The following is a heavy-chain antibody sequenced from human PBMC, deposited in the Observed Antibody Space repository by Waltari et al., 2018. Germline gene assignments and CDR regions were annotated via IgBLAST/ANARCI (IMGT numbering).Heavy chain of an antibody. CDR1: GGSVPGAT. CDR3: ARGNYGLFSGHYSDL. CDR2: IFASGGT. V-gene: IGHV4-4*07. D-gene: IGHD3-3*01. J-gene: IGHJ5*02. Sequence: QVELQESGPGRVKPSETLSLPCTVSGGSVPGATGSWVRQPAGKGLEWIGRIFASGGTDYNPSFKSRVTMSVDTSKNEFSLRLTSVTAADTAVYYCARGNYGLFSGHYSDLWGRGTRVTVSS.